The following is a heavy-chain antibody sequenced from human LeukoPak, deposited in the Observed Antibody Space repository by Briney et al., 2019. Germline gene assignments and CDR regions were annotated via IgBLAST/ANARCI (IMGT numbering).Heavy chain of an antibody. Sequence: HPGGSLRLSCVASGFTFSSYWATWVRQAPGKGLEWVANIDPDGSHQYYVDSVKGRFTISKDNAKNSLYLQMNSLRAEDTAVYYCARDGGRREDYWGQGALVTVSS. D-gene: IGHD2-15*01. CDR2: IDPDGSHQ. V-gene: IGHV3-7*01. J-gene: IGHJ4*02. CDR3: ARDGGRREDY. CDR1: GFTFSSYW.